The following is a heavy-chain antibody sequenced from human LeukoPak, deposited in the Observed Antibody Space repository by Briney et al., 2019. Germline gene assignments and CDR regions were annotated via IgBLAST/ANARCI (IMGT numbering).Heavy chain of an antibody. CDR1: GGSISSGGYS. D-gene: IGHD2-21*01. V-gene: IGHV4-30-2*01. J-gene: IGHJ4*02. CDR3: ARSTEVFLDY. Sequence: SETLSLTCAVSGGSISSGGYSWSWIRQQPGKGLEWIGYIYHSGSTYYNPSLKSRVTISVDRSKNQFSLKLSSVTAADTAVYYCARSTEVFLDYWGQGTLVTVSS. CDR2: IYHSGST.